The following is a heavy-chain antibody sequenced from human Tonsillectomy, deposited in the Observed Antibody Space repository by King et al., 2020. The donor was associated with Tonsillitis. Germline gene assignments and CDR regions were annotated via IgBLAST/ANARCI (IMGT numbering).Heavy chain of an antibody. CDR1: GFTFSSYA. Sequence: EVQLVESGGGLVQPGGSLRLSCAASGFTFSSYAMSWVRQAPGKGLEWVSGISGSGGSTYYADSVKGRFTISRDNSKNTLYLQMNSLRAEDTAVYFCAKAMGRYTSGRQGDYWGQGTLVTVSS. CDR2: ISGSGGST. D-gene: IGHD6-19*01. J-gene: IGHJ4*02. CDR3: AKAMGRYTSGRQGDY. V-gene: IGHV3-23*04.